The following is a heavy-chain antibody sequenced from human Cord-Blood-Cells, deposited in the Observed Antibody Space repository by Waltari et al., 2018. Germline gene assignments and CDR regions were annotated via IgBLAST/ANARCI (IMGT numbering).Heavy chain of an antibody. D-gene: IGHD1-20*01. CDR1: GFTFSSYS. CDR3: ARAPQVNYYFDY. CDR2: ISSSSSYI. Sequence: EVQLVESGGGLVKPGWSLRLSCVASGFTFSSYSMTWVRQAPGKGLEWVSSISSSSSYIYYADSVKGRFTISRDNAKNSLYLQMNSLRAEDTAVYYCARAPQVNYYFDYWGQGTLVTVSS. J-gene: IGHJ4*02. V-gene: IGHV3-21*01.